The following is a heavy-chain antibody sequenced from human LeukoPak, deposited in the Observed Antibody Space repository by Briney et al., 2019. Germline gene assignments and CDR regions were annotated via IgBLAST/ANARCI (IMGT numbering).Heavy chain of an antibody. CDR2: ISSSGSTI. CDR3: ARGYGSGSSHIDY. V-gene: IGHV3-48*03. D-gene: IGHD3-10*01. CDR1: GFTFSSYE. J-gene: IGHJ4*02. Sequence: GGSLRLSCAASGFTFSSYEMNWVRQAPGKGLEWVSYISSSGSTIYYADSVKGRFTISRDNAKNSLYLQMNSLRAEDTAVYYCARGYGSGSSHIDYWGQGTLVTVSS.